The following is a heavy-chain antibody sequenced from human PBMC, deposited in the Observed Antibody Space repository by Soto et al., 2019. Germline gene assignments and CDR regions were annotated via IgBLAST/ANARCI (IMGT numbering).Heavy chain of an antibody. V-gene: IGHV3-23*01. CDR2: ISGGGDAA. J-gene: IGHJ2*01. Sequence: EVQVLESGGGLVPPGGSLRLSCAGSGFTFINYAMNWVRQAPGKGLEWVSSISGGGDAAFFPDSVRGRFTISRDNSKNTVTLQMNSLGVDDTAVYYCARKILGSTTRPNYWYFDLWGRGTLVTVSS. CDR1: GFTFINYA. CDR3: ARKILGSTTRPNYWYFDL. D-gene: IGHD7-27*01.